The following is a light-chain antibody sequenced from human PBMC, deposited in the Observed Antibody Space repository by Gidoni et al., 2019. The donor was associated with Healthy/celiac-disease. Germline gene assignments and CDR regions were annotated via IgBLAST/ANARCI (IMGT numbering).Light chain of an antibody. CDR1: SSNIGSNY. CDR3: ASWDDSLRVV. J-gene: IGLJ3*02. CDR2: RNN. V-gene: IGLV1-47*01. Sequence: SVLTQPPSSSGTPGQRVTISCSGSSSNIGSNYVYWYQQLPGSAPKLLIYRNNQRPSGVPARFSGSKSGTSASLAISGLRSEDEADYYCASWDDSLRVVFGGGTKLTVL.